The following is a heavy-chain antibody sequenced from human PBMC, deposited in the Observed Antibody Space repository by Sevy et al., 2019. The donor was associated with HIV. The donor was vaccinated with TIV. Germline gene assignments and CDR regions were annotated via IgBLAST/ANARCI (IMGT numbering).Heavy chain of an antibody. V-gene: IGHV3-23*01. Sequence: GGSLRLSCAASGFTFSSYAMSWVRQAPGKGLEWVSAISGSGGSTYYADSVKGRFTISRDNSKNTLYLQMNSLVAEDTAVYYCAKQLGEVTVYYFDYWGQGTLVTVSS. D-gene: IGHD3-10*01. CDR2: ISGSGGST. CDR1: GFTFSSYA. CDR3: AKQLGEVTVYYFDY. J-gene: IGHJ4*02.